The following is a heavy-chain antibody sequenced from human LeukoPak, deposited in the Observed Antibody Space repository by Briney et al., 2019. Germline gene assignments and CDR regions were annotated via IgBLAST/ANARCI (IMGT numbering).Heavy chain of an antibody. CDR2: IIPIFGTA. D-gene: IGHD3-22*01. J-gene: IGHJ4*02. CDR1: GGTFSSYA. Sequence: SVKVSCKASGGTFSSYAISWVRQAPGQGLEWMGGIIPIFGTANYAQKFQGRVTITADESTSTAYMELSSLRSEDTAVYYCARDGYYDSSGSLDYWGQGTLVTVSS. CDR3: ARDGYYDSSGSLDY. V-gene: IGHV1-69*13.